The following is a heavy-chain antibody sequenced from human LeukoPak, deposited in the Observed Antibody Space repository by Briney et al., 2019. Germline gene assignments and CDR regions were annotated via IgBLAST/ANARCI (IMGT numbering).Heavy chain of an antibody. D-gene: IGHD6-19*01. CDR3: AREAISGWFDY. Sequence: GGSLRLSCAASEFTFSRYTLHWVRQAPGKGLEWVAVLSYDEKNEYYADSVKGRFTIFRDNSKNTLYLQMNSLRVEDTAVFYCAREAISGWFDYWGQGALVTVSS. J-gene: IGHJ4*02. CDR2: LSYDEKNE. CDR1: EFTFSRYT. V-gene: IGHV3-30*04.